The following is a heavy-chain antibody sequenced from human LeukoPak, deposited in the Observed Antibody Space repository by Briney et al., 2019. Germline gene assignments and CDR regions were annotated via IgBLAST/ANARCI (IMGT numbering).Heavy chain of an antibody. Sequence: GGSLRLSCVASGFPFDDYGMFWVRQSPGKGLEWVSSISWNSGIIDYADSVKGRFTISRDNAKNSLYLQMNSLRVEDTAFYYCAKDRFFYDSGSKANRGQGTLVTVSS. CDR2: ISWNSGII. J-gene: IGHJ4*02. D-gene: IGHD3-22*01. CDR1: GFPFDDYG. CDR3: AKDRFFYDSGSKAN. V-gene: IGHV3-9*01.